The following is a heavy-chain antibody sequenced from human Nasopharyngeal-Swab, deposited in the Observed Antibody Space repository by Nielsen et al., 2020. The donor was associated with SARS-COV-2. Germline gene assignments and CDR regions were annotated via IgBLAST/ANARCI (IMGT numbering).Heavy chain of an antibody. Sequence: ASVKVSCKVSGYTLPELSMHWVRQAPGKGLAWMGGFDPEDGETIYAQKFQGRVTMTEDTSTDTAYMELSSLRSEDTAVYYCATAVVAGNAGWFDPWGQGTLVTVSS. V-gene: IGHV1-24*01. CDR3: ATAVVAGNAGWFDP. CDR1: GYTLPELS. D-gene: IGHD6-19*01. CDR2: FDPEDGET. J-gene: IGHJ5*02.